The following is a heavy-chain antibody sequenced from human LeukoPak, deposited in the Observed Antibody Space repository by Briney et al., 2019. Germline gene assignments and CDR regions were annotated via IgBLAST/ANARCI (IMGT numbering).Heavy chain of an antibody. V-gene: IGHV4-59*01. J-gene: IGHJ6*03. CDR1: GGSISSYY. CDR3: ARVYSSSSGFGYYYYYMDV. Sequence: SETLSLTCTVSGGSISSYYWSWIRQPPGKGLEWIGYIYYSGSTNYNPSLKSRVTISVDTPKNQFSLKLSSVTAADTAVYYCARVYSSSSGFGYYYYYMDVWGKGTTVTVSS. CDR2: IYYSGST. D-gene: IGHD6-6*01.